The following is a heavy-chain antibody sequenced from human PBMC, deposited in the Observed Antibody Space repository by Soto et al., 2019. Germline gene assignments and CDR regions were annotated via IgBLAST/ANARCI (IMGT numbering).Heavy chain of an antibody. CDR3: LSGEGQNGHDTRFDC. V-gene: IGHV3-30*03. J-gene: IGHJ4*02. CDR1: GFTFSNHG. Sequence: QMQLVESGGGVVQPGKSLRLSCAASGFTFSNHGIHWFRQAPGKGLEWVGDISYNGIDTWYADSVQGRFTIYRANFKKPAYLEMNGLRLEDTAVYYCLSGEGQNGHDTRFDCWGQGTLVTVSP. D-gene: IGHD5-12*01. CDR2: ISYNGIDT.